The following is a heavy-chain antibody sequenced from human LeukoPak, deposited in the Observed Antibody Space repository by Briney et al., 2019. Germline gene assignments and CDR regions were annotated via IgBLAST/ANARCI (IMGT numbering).Heavy chain of an antibody. V-gene: IGHV3-30*18. J-gene: IGHJ4*02. CDR3: AKDGRVVVVAGPTGY. CDR1: GFTFSSYG. D-gene: IGHD2-15*01. Sequence: PGGSLRLSCAASGFTFSSYGMHWVRQAPGKGLEWVAVISYDGSNKYYADSVKGRFTISRDNSKNTLYLQMNSLRAEDTAVYYCAKDGRVVVVAGPTGYWGQGTLVTVSS. CDR2: ISYDGSNK.